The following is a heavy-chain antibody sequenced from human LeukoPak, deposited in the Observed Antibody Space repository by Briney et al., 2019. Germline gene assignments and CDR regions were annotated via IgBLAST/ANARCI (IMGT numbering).Heavy chain of an antibody. CDR2: INRSGST. CDR3: ARAIGSSWYGYYFDY. Sequence: SETLSLTCAVYGGSFSGYYWSWIRQPPGKGLEWIGEINRSGSTNYNPSLKSRVTISVDTSKNQFSLKLSSVTAADTAVYYCARAIGSSWYGYYFDYWGQGTLVTVSS. D-gene: IGHD6-13*01. CDR1: GGSFSGYY. J-gene: IGHJ4*01. V-gene: IGHV4-34*01.